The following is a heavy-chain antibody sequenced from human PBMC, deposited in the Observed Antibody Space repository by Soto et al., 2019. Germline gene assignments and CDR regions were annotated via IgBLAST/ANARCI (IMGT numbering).Heavy chain of an antibody. CDR1: GFTFSSYG. D-gene: IGHD2-2*01. CDR2: ISYDGSNK. J-gene: IGHJ4*02. V-gene: IGHV3-30*18. CDR3: AKDPRHIVVVPAAMWLLYYFDY. Sequence: GGSLRLSCAASGFTFSSYGMHWVRQAPGKGLEWVAVISYDGSNKYYADSVKGRFTISRDNSKNTLYLQMNSLRAEDTAVYYCAKDPRHIVVVPAAMWLLYYFDYWGQGTLVTVSS.